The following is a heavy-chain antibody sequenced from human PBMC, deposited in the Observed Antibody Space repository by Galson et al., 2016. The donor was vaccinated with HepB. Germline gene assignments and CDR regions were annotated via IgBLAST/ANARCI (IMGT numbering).Heavy chain of an antibody. V-gene: IGHV3-23*01. Sequence: SLRLSCAASGFAFSNSAMGWIRQAPGKGLEWVATINPDRPNTHYADSVWSRFTISRDDAKDTVFLHMYSLRDEDTAVYYCAVWPRAPFDHWGQGTLVAVSS. CDR1: GFAFSNSA. J-gene: IGHJ4*02. CDR3: AVWPRAPFDH. CDR2: INPDRPNT.